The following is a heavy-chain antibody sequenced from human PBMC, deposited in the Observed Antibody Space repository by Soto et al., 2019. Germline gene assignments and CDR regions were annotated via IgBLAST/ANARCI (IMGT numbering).Heavy chain of an antibody. V-gene: IGHV4-30-4*01. D-gene: IGHD5-12*01. CDR1: GGSISSGDYY. CDR2: IYYSGST. Sequence: SETLSLTCTVSGGSISSGDYYWSWIRQPPGKGLEWIGYIYYSGSTYYNPSLKSRVTISVDTSKNQFSLKLSSVTAADTAVYYCARDEWSTNGYSGYDRGIDYWAREPWSPSPQ. J-gene: IGHJ4*02. CDR3: ARDEWSTNGYSGYDRGIDY.